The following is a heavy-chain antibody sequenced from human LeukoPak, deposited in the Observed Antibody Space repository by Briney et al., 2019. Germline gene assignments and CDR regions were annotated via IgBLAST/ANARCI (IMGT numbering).Heavy chain of an antibody. CDR2: VNPDSGGI. CDR3: ARAQNYHDRSGYSDDTFDV. CDR1: GYTFTDNY. V-gene: IGHV1-2*06. Sequence: GASVKVSCKASGYTFTDNYIHWVRQAPGQGLEWMGRVNPDSGGINYAQKFQGRVTMTRDTSINTAFEELRRLRSDDTATYYCARAQNYHDRSGYSDDTFDVWGHGTMITVSS. J-gene: IGHJ3*01. D-gene: IGHD3-22*01.